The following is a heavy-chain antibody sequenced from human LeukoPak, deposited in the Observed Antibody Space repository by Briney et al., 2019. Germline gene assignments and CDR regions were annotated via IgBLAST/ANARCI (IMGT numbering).Heavy chain of an antibody. CDR2: ISDGESP. V-gene: IGHV4-59*01. J-gene: IGHJ1*01. D-gene: IGHD2-2*01. CDR3: AQDRFSFVH. Sequence: PSETLSLTCSVSGGSISYYYWSWIRQFPGKGLEWIGYISDGESPDYNPSLQSRATIYVDSSKNQFFLNLTSVTAADTAVYYCAQDRFSFVHWGQGTLVTVSS. CDR1: GGSISYYY.